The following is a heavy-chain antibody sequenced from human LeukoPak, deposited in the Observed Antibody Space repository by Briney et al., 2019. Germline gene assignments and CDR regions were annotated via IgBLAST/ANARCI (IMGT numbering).Heavy chain of an antibody. V-gene: IGHV1-69*13. CDR1: GYTFTSYG. D-gene: IGHD4-17*01. J-gene: IGHJ6*02. CDR3: ARVGYGDRYYYYGMDV. Sequence: GASVKVSCKASGYTFTSYGISWVRQAPGQGLEWMGGIIPIFGTANYAQKFQGRVTITADESTSTAYMELSSLRSEDTAVYYCARVGYGDRYYYYGMDVWGQGTTVTVSS. CDR2: IIPIFGTA.